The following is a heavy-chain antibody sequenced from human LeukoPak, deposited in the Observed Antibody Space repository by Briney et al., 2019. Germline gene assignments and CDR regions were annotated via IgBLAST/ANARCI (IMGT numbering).Heavy chain of an antibody. J-gene: IGHJ3*02. Sequence: ASVKVSCKASGYTFNFYDIHWVRQAAGQGLEWMGWMNPHSDNTGYAQKFMGRITLTRNTSTSVAYMELTNLRSEDTAVYFCARGRRDVFDIWGQRTTVIVS. V-gene: IGHV1-8*03. CDR3: ARGRRDVFDI. CDR2: MNPHSDNT. CDR1: GYTFNFYD.